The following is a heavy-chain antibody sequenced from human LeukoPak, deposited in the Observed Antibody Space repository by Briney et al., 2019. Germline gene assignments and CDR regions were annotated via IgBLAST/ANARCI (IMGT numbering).Heavy chain of an antibody. D-gene: IGHD3-22*01. J-gene: IGHJ4*02. CDR3: AGLTYYYDSSGYPIDY. CDR2: IYSGGST. Sequence: DPGGSLRLSCAASGFTVSSNYMSWVRQAPGKGLEWVSVIYSGGSTYYADSVKGRFTISRDNSKNTLYLQMNSPRAEDTAVYYCAGLTYYYDSSGYPIDYWGQGTLVTVSS. CDR1: GFTVSSNY. V-gene: IGHV3-53*01.